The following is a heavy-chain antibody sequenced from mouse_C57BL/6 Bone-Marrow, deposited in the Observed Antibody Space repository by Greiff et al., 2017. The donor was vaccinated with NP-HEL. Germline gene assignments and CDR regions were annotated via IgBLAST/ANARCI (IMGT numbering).Heavy chain of an antibody. CDR3: ARAPYYYGSSKRYYFDY. J-gene: IGHJ2*01. CDR1: GFTFSSYA. D-gene: IGHD1-1*01. V-gene: IGHV5-4*03. Sequence: EVKLMESGGGLVKPGGSLKLSCAASGFTFSSYAMSWVRQTPEKRLEWVATISDGGSYTYYPDNVKGRFTISRDNAKNNLYLQMSHLKSEDTAMYYCARAPYYYGSSKRYYFDYWGQGTTLTVSS. CDR2: ISDGGSYT.